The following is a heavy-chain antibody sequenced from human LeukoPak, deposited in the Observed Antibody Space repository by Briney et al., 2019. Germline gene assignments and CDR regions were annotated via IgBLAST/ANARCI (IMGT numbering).Heavy chain of an antibody. D-gene: IGHD6-13*01. Sequence: SETLSLTCTVSGGSISSYYWSWIRQPPGKGLEWIGYIYSSGSTNYNPSLESRVTMSVDKSKNQFSLKLSSVTVADTAVYYCARGGIAAAWVGWFDPWGQGTLVTVSS. CDR2: IYSSGST. CDR1: GGSISSYY. CDR3: ARGGIAAAWVGWFDP. J-gene: IGHJ5*02. V-gene: IGHV4-59*01.